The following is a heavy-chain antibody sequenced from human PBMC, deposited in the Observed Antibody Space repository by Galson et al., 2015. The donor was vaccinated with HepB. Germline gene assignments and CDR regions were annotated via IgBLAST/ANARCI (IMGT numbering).Heavy chain of an antibody. J-gene: IGHJ4*02. CDR3: AKDLSAVVVDTTFDY. V-gene: IGHV3-30*18. D-gene: IGHD3-22*01. Sequence: SLRLSCAASGFTFSSYGMHWVRQAPGKGLEWVAVISYDGSNKYYADSVKGRFTISRDNSKNTLYLQMNSLRAEDTAVYYCAKDLSAVVVDTTFDYWGQGTLVTVSS. CDR1: GFTFSSYG. CDR2: ISYDGSNK.